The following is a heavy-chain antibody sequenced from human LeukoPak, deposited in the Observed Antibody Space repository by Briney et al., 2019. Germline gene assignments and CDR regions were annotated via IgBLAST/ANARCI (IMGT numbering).Heavy chain of an antibody. Sequence: PGGSLRLSCAASGFTFSSYWMSWVRQAPGKGLEWVSYISSSSSTIYYADSVKGRFTISRDNAKNSLYLQMNSLRAEDTAVYYCASVPSYYDFWSGPKTIYYYYYMDVWGKGTTVTVSS. CDR1: GFTFSSYW. V-gene: IGHV3-48*01. CDR3: ASVPSYYDFWSGPKTIYYYYYMDV. CDR2: ISSSSSTI. D-gene: IGHD3-3*01. J-gene: IGHJ6*03.